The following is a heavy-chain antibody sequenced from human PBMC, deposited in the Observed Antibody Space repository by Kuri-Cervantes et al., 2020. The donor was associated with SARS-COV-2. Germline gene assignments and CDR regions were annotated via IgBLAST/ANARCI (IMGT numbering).Heavy chain of an antibody. CDR3: ARAGSGNYYIPFYYFGLDV. Sequence: GESLKISCEASGFAFSGSAMHWVRQAPGKGLEWVALISSDGSIRHYGDSVKGRFIISSEDSKNTLYLQTNSLRVEDTAVYYCARAGSGNYYIPFYYFGLDVWGQGITVTVPS. CDR1: GFAFSGSA. CDR2: ISSDGSIR. V-gene: IGHV3-30*03. D-gene: IGHD3-10*01. J-gene: IGHJ6*02.